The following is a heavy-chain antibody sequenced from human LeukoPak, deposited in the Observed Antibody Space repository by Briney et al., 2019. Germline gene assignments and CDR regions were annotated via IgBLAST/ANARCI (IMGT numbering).Heavy chain of an antibody. CDR3: ARYESGHRAVYYFDY. V-gene: IGHV3-7*01. D-gene: IGHD3-22*01. J-gene: IGHJ4*02. CDR1: GFTFSTYW. CDR2: IKQGGSEK. Sequence: GGSLRLSCAASGFTFSTYWMNWVRQAPGKGLEWVASIKQGGSEKYYVDSVKGRFAISRDDAKNSLYLQMNSLRAEDTAVYYCARYESGHRAVYYFDYWGQGTLVTVSS.